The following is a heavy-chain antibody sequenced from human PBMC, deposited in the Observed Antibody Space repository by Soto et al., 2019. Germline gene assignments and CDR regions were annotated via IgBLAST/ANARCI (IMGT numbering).Heavy chain of an antibody. CDR1: GFPSSYSW. CDR2: IKSETDGGTT. Sequence: EVQLAESGGGLVNPGGSLRLSCVASGFPSSYSWMSWVRQAPGKGLEWVARIKSETDGGTTDYAAPVEGRFTISRDDSKNKLNLQMNSLKTEDTAVYYCVTYDFIWGSYRVRWAYWGQGTLVTVSS. D-gene: IGHD3-16*02. CDR3: VTYDFIWGSYRVRWAY. J-gene: IGHJ4*02. V-gene: IGHV3-15*01.